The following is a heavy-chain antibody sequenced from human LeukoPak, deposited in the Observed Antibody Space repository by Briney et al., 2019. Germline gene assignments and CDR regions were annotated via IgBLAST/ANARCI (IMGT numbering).Heavy chain of an antibody. J-gene: IGHJ4*02. V-gene: IGHV3-48*01. Sequence: GGSLRLSCAASGFIFSTYSMNWVSHAPGKGLEWVSYISSSSSTIYYADSVKGRFTISRDNAKNSLYLQMNSLRAEDTAVYYCARDRYADYVKDYWGQGTLVTVSS. CDR3: ARDRYADYVKDY. CDR1: GFIFSTYS. CDR2: ISSSSSTI. D-gene: IGHD4-17*01.